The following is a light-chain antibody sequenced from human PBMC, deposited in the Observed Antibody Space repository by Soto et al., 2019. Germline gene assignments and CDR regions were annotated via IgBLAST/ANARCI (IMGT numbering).Light chain of an antibody. CDR1: QSVSSSY. Sequence: EIVLTQSPGTLSLSPGERATLSCRASQSVSSSYLAWYQQKPGQAPRLLIYGASSRATGIPDRFSGSGSGTDFTLTISRLEPEDLAVYYCQRYGSSPLTFGQGTKVEIK. CDR3: QRYGSSPLT. CDR2: GAS. V-gene: IGKV3-20*01. J-gene: IGKJ1*01.